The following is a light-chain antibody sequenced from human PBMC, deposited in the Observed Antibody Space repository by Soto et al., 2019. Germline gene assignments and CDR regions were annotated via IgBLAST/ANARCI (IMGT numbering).Light chain of an antibody. Sequence: ENVLTQSPGTLSLSPGERVTLSCRASHSVTSNYLAWYQQKPGQAPRLLIYGASSRATGIPDRFSGSGSGRDFTLTISRLEPEDFAVYYCQQSGSSPYTFGQGTMLAIK. J-gene: IGKJ2*01. V-gene: IGKV3-20*01. CDR1: HSVTSNY. CDR2: GAS. CDR3: QQSGSSPYT.